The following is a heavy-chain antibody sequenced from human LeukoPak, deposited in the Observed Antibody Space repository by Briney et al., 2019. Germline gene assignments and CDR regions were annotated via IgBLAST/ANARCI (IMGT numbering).Heavy chain of an antibody. Sequence: ASVKVSCKASGYTFTGYYMHWVRQAPGQGLEWMGRINPNSGGTSYAQKFQGRVTMTRDTSISTAYMELSSLRSEDTAVYYCARVALGRRWLQTSYYYGMDVWGQGTTVTVSS. D-gene: IGHD5-24*01. J-gene: IGHJ6*02. CDR3: ARVALGRRWLQTSYYYGMDV. CDR2: INPNSGGT. V-gene: IGHV1-2*06. CDR1: GYTFTGYY.